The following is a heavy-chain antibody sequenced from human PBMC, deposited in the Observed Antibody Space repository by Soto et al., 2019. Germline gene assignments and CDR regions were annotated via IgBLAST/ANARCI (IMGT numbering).Heavy chain of an antibody. Sequence: QAQLQESGPGLVKPSQTLSLTCSVSGGSISSGDYYWTWIRQPPGKGLEWIGYISYSGSTFYSPSLKRRVTISVDRSKNQFSLKLSSVTAADTAVYYCARGQAAAPAMDVWGQGTTVTVSS. J-gene: IGHJ6*02. CDR3: ARGQAAAPAMDV. D-gene: IGHD6-13*01. CDR2: ISYSGST. V-gene: IGHV4-30-4*01. CDR1: GGSISSGDYY.